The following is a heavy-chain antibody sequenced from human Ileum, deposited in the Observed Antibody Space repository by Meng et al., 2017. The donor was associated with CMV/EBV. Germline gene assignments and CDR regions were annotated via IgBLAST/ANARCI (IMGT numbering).Heavy chain of an antibody. D-gene: IGHD2-15*01. Sequence: SETLSLTCTVSGYSISSGYYWGWIRQPPGKGLEWIGSIYHSGSTYYNPSLKSRVTISVDTSKNQFSLKLSSVTAADTAVYYCARDLKVRWYPGFHLVYWGQGTQVTVSS. CDR3: ARDLKVRWYPGFHLVY. CDR2: IYHSGST. V-gene: IGHV4-38-2*02. CDR1: GYSISSGYY. J-gene: IGHJ4*01.